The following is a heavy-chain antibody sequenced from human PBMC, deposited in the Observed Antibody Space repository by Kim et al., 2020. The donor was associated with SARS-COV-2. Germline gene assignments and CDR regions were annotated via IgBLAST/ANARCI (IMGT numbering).Heavy chain of an antibody. J-gene: IGHJ5*02. Sequence: ASVKVSCKASGYTFTSYDINWVRQATGQGLEWMGWMNPNSGNTGYAQKFQGRVTMTRNTSISTAYMELSSLRSEDTAVYYCARGRTRRPHYDFWSGYSYNWFDPWGQGTLVTVSS. CDR3: ARGRTRRPHYDFWSGYSYNWFDP. CDR2: MNPNSGNT. CDR1: GYTFTSYD. V-gene: IGHV1-8*01. D-gene: IGHD3-3*01.